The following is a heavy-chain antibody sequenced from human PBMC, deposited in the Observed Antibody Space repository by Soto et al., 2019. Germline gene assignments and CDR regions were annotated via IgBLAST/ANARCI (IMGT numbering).Heavy chain of an antibody. V-gene: IGHV3-30-3*01. D-gene: IGHD6-19*01. CDR3: ARDFVTWLALDY. CDR2: ISYDGSNK. Sequence: PGGSLRLSCAASGFTFSSYAMHWVRQAPGKGLEWVAVISYDGSNKYYADSVKGRFTISRDNSKNTLYLQMNSLRAEDTAVYYCARDFVTWLALDYWGQGTLVTVSS. CDR1: GFTFSSYA. J-gene: IGHJ4*02.